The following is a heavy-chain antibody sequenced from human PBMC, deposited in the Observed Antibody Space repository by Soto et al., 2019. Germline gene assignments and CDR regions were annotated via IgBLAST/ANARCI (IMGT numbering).Heavy chain of an antibody. Sequence: QVHLQESGPGLVKPSETLSLTCTVSGGAISTYYWTWIRQPAGKGLEWIGRIYSSGSTKYNPSLQSRVTMSRDTSKNQFALRLTSVTAADTDVYDCARGQRFSAWFDPWGQGTLVTVAA. CDR3: ARGQRFSAWFDP. D-gene: IGHD3-3*01. J-gene: IGHJ5*02. CDR2: IYSSGST. V-gene: IGHV4-4*07. CDR1: GGAISTYY.